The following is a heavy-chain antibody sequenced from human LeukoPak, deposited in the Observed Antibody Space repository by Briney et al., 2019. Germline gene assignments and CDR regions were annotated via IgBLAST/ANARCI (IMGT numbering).Heavy chain of an antibody. Sequence: PGGSLRLSCAASGFTFSSYRMNWVRQAPGKGLEWVSSISSSSSDIYNSDSEKGRFTISRDNAKNSLYLQMNSLRAEDTAVYYCAREDFWSGYPLYYFDYWGQGTLVTVSS. J-gene: IGHJ4*02. V-gene: IGHV3-21*01. CDR3: AREDFWSGYPLYYFDY. D-gene: IGHD3-3*01. CDR2: ISSSSSDI. CDR1: GFTFSSYR.